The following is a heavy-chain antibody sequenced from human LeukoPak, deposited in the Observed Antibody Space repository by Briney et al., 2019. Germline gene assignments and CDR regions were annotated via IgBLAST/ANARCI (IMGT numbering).Heavy chain of an antibody. V-gene: IGHV3-30*03. D-gene: IGHD2-2*01. CDR1: GFAFSRYG. CDR2: ISHDGTNK. CDR3: ARGPGALDY. J-gene: IGHJ4*02. Sequence: GGSLRLSCAASGFAFSRYGMHWVRQAPGKGLEGVALISHDGTNKNHADSVKGRFTISRDNSNNTPYLQMNSLRPEDTAVYYCARGPGALDYWGQGTLVTVSS.